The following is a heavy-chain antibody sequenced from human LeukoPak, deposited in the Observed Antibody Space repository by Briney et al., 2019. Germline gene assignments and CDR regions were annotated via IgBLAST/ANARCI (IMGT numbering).Heavy chain of an antibody. Sequence: GGSLRLSCAASGFTFSSYAMSWVRQAPGKALEWVSAISASGGSTYYADSVKGRFTISRDNSKNTLFLQMNSLRAEDTAVYYCAKDTDRVPAALHHWGLGTLVTVSS. J-gene: IGHJ5*02. CDR2: ISASGGST. D-gene: IGHD2-2*01. V-gene: IGHV3-23*01. CDR1: GFTFSSYA. CDR3: AKDTDRVPAALHH.